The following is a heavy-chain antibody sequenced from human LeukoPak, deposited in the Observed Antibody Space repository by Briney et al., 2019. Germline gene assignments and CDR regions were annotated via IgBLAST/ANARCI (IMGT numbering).Heavy chain of an antibody. CDR3: AREPSY. V-gene: IGHV3-11*01. J-gene: IGHJ4*02. Sequence: GGSLRLSCAASGFTFSDYYVGWIRQAPGKGLEWVSYISGSGSTTYYADSVKGRLTISRDNAKNSLYLQMNSLRAEDTAVYYCAREPSYWGQGTLVTVSS. CDR2: ISGSGSTT. CDR1: GFTFSDYY.